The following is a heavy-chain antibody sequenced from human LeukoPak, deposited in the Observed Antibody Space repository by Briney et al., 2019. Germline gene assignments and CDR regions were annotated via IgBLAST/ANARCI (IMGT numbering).Heavy chain of an antibody. Sequence: GGSLRLSCAASGFTFSNAWMSWVRQAPGKGLEWVGFIRSKAYGGTTEYAASVKGRFTISRDDSKSIAYLQMNSLKTEDTAVYYCTRARIRGISEFYGFGELFLFDYWGQGTLVTVSS. CDR3: TRARIRGISEFYGFGELFLFDY. D-gene: IGHD3-10*01. V-gene: IGHV3-49*04. CDR2: IRSKAYGGTT. J-gene: IGHJ4*02. CDR1: GFTFSNAW.